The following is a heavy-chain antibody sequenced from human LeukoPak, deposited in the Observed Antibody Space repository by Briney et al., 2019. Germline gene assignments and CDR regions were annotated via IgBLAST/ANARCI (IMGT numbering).Heavy chain of an antibody. CDR3: ATRYSSSHYYYMDV. J-gene: IGHJ6*03. V-gene: IGHV7-4-1*02. D-gene: IGHD6-13*01. CDR2: INTNTGNP. CDR1: GGTFSSYA. Sequence: ASVKVSCKASGGTFSSYAMNWVRQAPGQGLEWMGWINTNTGNPTYAQGFTGRFVFSMDTSVSTAYVQISSLKAEDTAVYYCATRYSSSHYYYMDVWGEGTTVTVSS.